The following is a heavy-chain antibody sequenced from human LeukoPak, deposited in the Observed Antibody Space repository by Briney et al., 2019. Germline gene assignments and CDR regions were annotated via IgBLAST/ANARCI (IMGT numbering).Heavy chain of an antibody. J-gene: IGHJ6*03. V-gene: IGHV4-59*01. CDR2: IYYSGST. Sequence: SETLSLTCTVSGGSISSYYWSWIRQPPGKGLEWIGYIYYSGSTNYNPSLKSRVTISVDTSKNQFSLKLSSVTAADTAVYYCARDSGYASSSWYFYGGMDYYYYYMDVWGKGTTVTVSS. CDR1: GGSISSYY. CDR3: ARDSGYASSSWYFYGGMDYYYYYMDV. D-gene: IGHD6-13*01.